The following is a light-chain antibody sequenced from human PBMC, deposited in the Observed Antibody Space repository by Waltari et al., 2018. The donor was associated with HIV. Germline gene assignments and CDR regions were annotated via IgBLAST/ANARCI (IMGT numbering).Light chain of an antibody. Sequence: QSVLTQPPSASGTPGQRVTIACSGSNSNIGSNTVNWYKQIPGTAPKLLIYNKYDRPSGVRDRFSGSKAGSSASLASSGLQSEEDGEYYCAAWDGSLLGVLFGGVTKLTVL. V-gene: IGLV1-44*01. CDR1: NSNIGSNT. J-gene: IGLJ2*01. CDR2: NKY. CDR3: AAWDGSLLGVL.